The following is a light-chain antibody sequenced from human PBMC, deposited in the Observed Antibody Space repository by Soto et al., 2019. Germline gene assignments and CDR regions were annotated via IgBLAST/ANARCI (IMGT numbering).Light chain of an antibody. CDR3: QKYNSAPLT. CDR1: LPISNY. V-gene: IGKV1-27*01. CDR2: AAS. J-gene: IGKJ4*01. Sequence: DIQTRPSPPSLSASVGARVSITCRASLPISNYLAWYQQKPGKIPNLLIYAASTLQAGVPSRFSGSGSGTDFTLTLRSLQPEDVAAYYCQKYNSAPLTCGGGTQGGYQ.